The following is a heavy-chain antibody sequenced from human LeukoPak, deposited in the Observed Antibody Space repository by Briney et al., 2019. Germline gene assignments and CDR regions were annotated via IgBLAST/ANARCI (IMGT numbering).Heavy chain of an antibody. CDR1: GFTFSSYD. Sequence: GGSLRLSCAASGFTFSSYDMHCVRQATGKCLEWVSAIGTAGDTYYPGSVKGRFTISRENAKNSLYLQMNSLRAGDTAVYYCARGIRCSGGSCYSLDYWGQGTLVTVSS. D-gene: IGHD2-15*01. CDR3: ARGIRCSGGSCYSLDY. CDR2: IGTAGDT. V-gene: IGHV3-13*01. J-gene: IGHJ4*02.